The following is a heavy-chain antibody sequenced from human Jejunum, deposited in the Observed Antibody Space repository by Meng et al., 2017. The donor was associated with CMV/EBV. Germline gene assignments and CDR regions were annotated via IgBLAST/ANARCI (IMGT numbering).Heavy chain of an antibody. V-gene: IGHV4-30-4*08. J-gene: IGHJ4*02. Sequence: SGXXLVKPYPSXXLTSSVSGXXXGSGNYFWSWIRQPPGKGLELIGYIHDTGSTSHNPSLKSRVDISLGTSKNQFSLTLNSVTAEDTAVYFCARGSIFVSFDSWGQGTLVTVSS. D-gene: IGHD3-3*01. CDR1: GXXXGSGNYF. CDR2: IHDTGST. CDR3: ARGSIFVSFDS.